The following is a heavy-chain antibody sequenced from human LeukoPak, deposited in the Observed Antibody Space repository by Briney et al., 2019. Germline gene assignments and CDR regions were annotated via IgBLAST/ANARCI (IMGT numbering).Heavy chain of an antibody. V-gene: IGHV1-18*01. CDR1: GYTFTSYG. CDR2: ISAYNGNT. J-gene: IGHJ4*02. Sequence: ASVKVSCKASGYTFTSYGISWVRQAPGQGLEWMGWISAYNGNTNYAQKLQGRVTMTTDTSTSTAHMELRNLRSDDTAVYYCAREANDILTGYEYYFDYWGQGTLVTVSS. CDR3: AREANDILTGYEYYFDY. D-gene: IGHD3-9*01.